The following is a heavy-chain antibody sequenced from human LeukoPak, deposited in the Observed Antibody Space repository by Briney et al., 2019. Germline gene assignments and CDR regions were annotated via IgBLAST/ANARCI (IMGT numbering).Heavy chain of an antibody. CDR2: INPNSGGT. CDR1: GYTFTGYY. V-gene: IGHV1-2*02. CDR3: ARGFSYACDY. D-gene: IGHD5-18*01. Sequence: ASVKVSCRASGYTFTGYYMHWVRQAPGQGLEWMGWINPNSGGTNYAQKFQGRVTMTRDTSTSTVYMELSSLRSDDTAIYYCARGFSYACDYWGQGTLVTVSS. J-gene: IGHJ4*02.